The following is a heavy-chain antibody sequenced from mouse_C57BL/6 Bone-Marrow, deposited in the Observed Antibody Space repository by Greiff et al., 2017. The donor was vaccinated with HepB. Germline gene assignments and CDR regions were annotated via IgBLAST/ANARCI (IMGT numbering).Heavy chain of an antibody. CDR1: GYTFTSYT. Sequence: QVQLKQSGAELARPGASVKMSCKASGYTFTSYTMHWVKQRPGQGLEWIGAIYPGNGDTSYNQKFKGKATLTADKSSSTAYMQLSSLTSEDSAVYYCASGNYDAMDYWGQGTSVTVSS. CDR2: IYPGNGDT. CDR3: ASGNYDAMDY. J-gene: IGHJ4*01. D-gene: IGHD2-1*01. V-gene: IGHV1-4*01.